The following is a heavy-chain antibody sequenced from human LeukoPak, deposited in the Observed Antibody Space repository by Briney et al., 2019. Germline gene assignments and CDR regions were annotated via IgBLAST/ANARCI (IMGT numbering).Heavy chain of an antibody. V-gene: IGHV1-2*02. J-gene: IGHJ3*02. CDR2: INPNSGGT. D-gene: IGHD6-19*01. CDR3: ARNTYSSGWSPDYYDAFDI. CDR1: GYTFTGYY. Sequence: GASVTVSCKASGYTFTGYYMHWVRQAPGQGLEWMGWINPNSGGTNYAQKFQGRVTMTRDTSISTAYMELSRLRSDDTAVYYCARNTYSSGWSPDYYDAFDIWGQGTMVTVSS.